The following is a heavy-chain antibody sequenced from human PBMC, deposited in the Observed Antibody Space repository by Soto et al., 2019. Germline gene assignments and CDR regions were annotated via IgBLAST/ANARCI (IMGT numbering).Heavy chain of an antibody. V-gene: IGHV3-30-3*01. CDR3: ARGDYGDYGSFQH. J-gene: IGHJ1*01. CDR1: GFTFTNYP. Sequence: QVQLVESGGGVVQPGRSLRLSCAASGFTFTNYPMHWVRQAPGKGLEWVAVMSYDGSNKYYADSVKGRFTMSRDTSKNTLYLEMNSLRAEDTAVYYCARGDYGDYGSFQHWGQGPLVTVSS. CDR2: MSYDGSNK. D-gene: IGHD4-17*01.